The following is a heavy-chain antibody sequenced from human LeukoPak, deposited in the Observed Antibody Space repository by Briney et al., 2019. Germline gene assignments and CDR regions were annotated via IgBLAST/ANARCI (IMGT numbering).Heavy chain of an antibody. J-gene: IGHJ4*02. CDR3: ARLSLNYGGHDFDY. CDR1: GFSFSTYW. CDR2: ISSSSSYI. D-gene: IGHD4-23*01. Sequence: GGSLRLSCAASGFSFSTYWMSWVRQAPGKGLEWVSSISSSSSYIYYADSVKGRFTISRDNAKNSLYLQMNSLRAEDTAVYYCARLSLNYGGHDFDYWGQGTLVTVSS. V-gene: IGHV3-21*01.